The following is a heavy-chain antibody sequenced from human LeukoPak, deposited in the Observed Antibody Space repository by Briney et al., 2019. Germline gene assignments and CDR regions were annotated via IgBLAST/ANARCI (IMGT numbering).Heavy chain of an antibody. V-gene: IGHV3-30-3*01. D-gene: IGHD1-7*01. J-gene: IGHJ4*02. CDR3: AEDYLWNYGY. Sequence: GGSLRLSCAASGFTFSDYAMHWVRQAPGKGLEWVAVISKDGSDKYYPGSVRGRFTISRDNSKNTIYLQMDSLRAEDTAIYYCAEDYLWNYGYWGQGTLVTVSS. CDR2: ISKDGSDK. CDR1: GFTFSDYA.